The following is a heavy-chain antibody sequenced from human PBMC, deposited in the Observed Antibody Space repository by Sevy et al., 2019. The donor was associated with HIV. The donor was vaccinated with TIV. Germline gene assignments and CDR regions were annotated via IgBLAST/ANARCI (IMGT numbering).Heavy chain of an antibody. CDR2: ISSSGSTI. D-gene: IGHD6-6*01. J-gene: IGHJ4*02. CDR3: ARDLGVTSSSSDFDY. CDR1: GFTFSGYS. V-gene: IGHV3-48*02. Sequence: GGSLRLSCAASGFTFSGYSMNWDRQAPGKGLEWVSYISSSGSTIYYAHSVKGRFTISRDNAKNSLYLQMNSLRDEDTAVYYCARDLGVTSSSSDFDYWGQGTLVTVSS.